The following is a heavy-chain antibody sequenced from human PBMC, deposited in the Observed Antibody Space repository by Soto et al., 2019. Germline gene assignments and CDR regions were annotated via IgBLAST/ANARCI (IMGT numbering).Heavy chain of an antibody. CDR1: GSTFTNYW. Sequence: EVQLAESGGGSVQPGGSLRLSCAASGSTFTNYWIHWVRQAPGKGLVWVARIDIDGSGTSYADFVKGRFTISRDNAKNPVYLQMSSLSVEDTALYYCTTAFEYWGQGAPVTVSP. V-gene: IGHV3-74*01. J-gene: IGHJ4*02. CDR3: TTAFEY. CDR2: IDIDGSGT.